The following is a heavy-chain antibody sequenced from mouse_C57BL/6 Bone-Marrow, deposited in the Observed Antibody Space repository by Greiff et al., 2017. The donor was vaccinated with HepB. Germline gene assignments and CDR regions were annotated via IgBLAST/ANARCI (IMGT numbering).Heavy chain of an antibody. D-gene: IGHD2-1*01. Sequence: VQVVESGPELVKPGASVKISCKASGYAFSSSWMNWVKQRPGKGLEWIGRIYPGDGDTNYNGKFKGKATLTADKSSSTAYMQLSSLTSEDSAVYFCAVYGSYDYWGQGTTLTVSS. V-gene: IGHV1-82*01. CDR3: AVYGSYDY. CDR2: IYPGDGDT. J-gene: IGHJ2*01. CDR1: GYAFSSSW.